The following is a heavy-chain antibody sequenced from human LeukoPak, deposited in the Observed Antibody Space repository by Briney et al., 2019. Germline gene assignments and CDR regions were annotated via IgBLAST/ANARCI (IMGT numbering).Heavy chain of an antibody. CDR2: ISWNSGSI. D-gene: IGHD3-22*01. V-gene: IGHV3-9*01. CDR1: GFTFDDYA. J-gene: IGHJ3*02. Sequence: GRSLRLSCAASGFTFDDYAMHWVRQAPGKGLEWVSGISWNSGSIGYADSVKGRFTISRDNAKNSLYLLMNSLRAEDTALYYCAKSYDSSGYGAFDIWGQGTMVTVSS. CDR3: AKSYDSSGYGAFDI.